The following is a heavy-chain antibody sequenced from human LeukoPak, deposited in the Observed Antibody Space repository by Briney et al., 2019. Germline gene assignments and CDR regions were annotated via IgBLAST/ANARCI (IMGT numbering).Heavy chain of an antibody. Sequence: GASVKVSCKASGGTFSSYAISWVRQAPGQGLEWMGGIIPIFGTANYAQKFQGRVTITTDESTSTAYMELSSLRSEDTAVYYCAKGRGGSSNWGSDYWGQGTQVTVSS. D-gene: IGHD7-27*01. CDR2: IIPIFGTA. CDR1: GGTFSSYA. CDR3: AKGRGGSSNWGSDY. V-gene: IGHV1-69*05. J-gene: IGHJ4*02.